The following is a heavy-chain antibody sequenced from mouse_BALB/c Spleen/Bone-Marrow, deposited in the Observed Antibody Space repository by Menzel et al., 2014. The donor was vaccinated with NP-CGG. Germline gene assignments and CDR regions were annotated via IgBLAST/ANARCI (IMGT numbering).Heavy chain of an antibody. CDR1: GCTFTSYW. CDR2: IFPGTGTT. J-gene: IGHJ2*01. V-gene: IGHV1S132*01. Sequence: VQLQQSGAELVKPGASVKLSCKTSGCTFTSYWIQWVKQRPGQGLGWIGEIFPGTGTTYYNEKFKGKATLTIDTSSSTASMQLSSLTSEDSAFYFCASRDSSGYVPDYWGQGTTLTVSS. CDR3: ASRDSSGYVPDY. D-gene: IGHD3-2*01.